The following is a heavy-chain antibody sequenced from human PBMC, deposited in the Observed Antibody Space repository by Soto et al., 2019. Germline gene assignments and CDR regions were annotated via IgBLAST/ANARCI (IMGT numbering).Heavy chain of an antibody. CDR1: GGFIRSNW. Sequence: QVQLQESGPGLVKPSETLSLTCAVSGGFIRSNWWSWVRQPPGKGLEWIGEISHIGDTNYSPSLKSRVTVSLDKSKNQFSLKLSSVTATDTAVYYCVRNGKYYFDFWGQGMLVTVSS. J-gene: IGHJ4*02. V-gene: IGHV4-4*02. CDR3: VRNGKYYFDF. CDR2: ISHIGDT.